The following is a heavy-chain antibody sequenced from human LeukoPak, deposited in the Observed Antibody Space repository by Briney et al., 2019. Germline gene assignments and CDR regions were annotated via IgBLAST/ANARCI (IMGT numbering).Heavy chain of an antibody. J-gene: IGHJ6*03. V-gene: IGHV3-23*01. CDR3: AKDVRGYYYYMDV. Sequence: GGSLRLSCAASGFTFSSYAMGWVRQAPGKGLEWVSAISGSGGSTYYADSVKGRFTISRDNSKNTLYLQMNSLSAEDTAVYYCAKDVRGYYYYMDVWGKGTTVTVSS. D-gene: IGHD3-10*01. CDR2: ISGSGGST. CDR1: GFTFSSYA.